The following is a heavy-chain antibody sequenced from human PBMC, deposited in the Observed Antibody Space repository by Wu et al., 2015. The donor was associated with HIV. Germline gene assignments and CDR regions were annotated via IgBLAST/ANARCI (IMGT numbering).Heavy chain of an antibody. D-gene: IGHD3-3*01. CDR2: INPNSGGT. CDR3: ARAVASFGVLGDPWYYYMDV. Sequence: QVQLVQSGAEVKKPGASVKVSCKASGYTFTGYYMHWVRQAPGQGLEWMGWINPNSGGTNYAQKFQGRVTMTRDTSISTAYMELSRLRSDDTAVYYCARAVASFGVLGDPWYYYMDVWGKGTTVTVSS. V-gene: IGHV1-2*02. J-gene: IGHJ6*03. CDR1: GYTFTGYY.